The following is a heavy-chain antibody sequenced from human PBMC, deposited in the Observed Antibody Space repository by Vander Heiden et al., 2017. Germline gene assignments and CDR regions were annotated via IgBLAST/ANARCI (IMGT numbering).Heavy chain of an antibody. CDR2: TYYRSKWYS. CDR3: ARLAVAGKGGEFDS. CDR1: GESVSSNSAA. D-gene: IGHD6-19*01. V-gene: IGHV6-1*01. Sequence: QVHLQQSGPGLVKPSQTLPPTCAIPGESVSSNSAAWNWFRQSPSRGLEWLGRTYYRSKWYSEYAVSLKGRITINPDTSKNQFSLQLNSVTPEDTAVYYCARLAVAGKGGEFDSWGQGTLVTVSS. J-gene: IGHJ4*02.